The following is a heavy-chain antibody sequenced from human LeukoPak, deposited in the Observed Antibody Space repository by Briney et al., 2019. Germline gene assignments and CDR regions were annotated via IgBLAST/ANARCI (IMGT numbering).Heavy chain of an antibody. CDR2: ISSSSSYI. J-gene: IGHJ6*03. CDR3: ASSARYYYYYMDV. Sequence: GGSLRLSCAASGFTFSSYWMSWVRQAPGKGLEWVSSISSSSSYIYYADSVKGRFTISRDNAKNSLYLQMNSLRAEDTAVYYCASSARYYYYYMDVWGKGTTVTVSS. D-gene: IGHD6-6*01. V-gene: IGHV3-21*01. CDR1: GFTFSSYW.